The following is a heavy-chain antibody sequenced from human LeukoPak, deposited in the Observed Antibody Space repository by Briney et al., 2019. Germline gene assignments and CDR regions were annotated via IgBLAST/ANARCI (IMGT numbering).Heavy chain of an antibody. CDR2: INPNSGGT. Sequence: ASVKVSCKASGYTFTGYYMHWVRQAPGQGLEWMGWINPNSGGTNYAQKFQGRVTMTRDTSISTAYMELSRLRSDDTAVYYCAREGLRFSAYFQHWGQGTLVTVSS. CDR1: GYTFTGYY. CDR3: AREGLRFSAYFQH. V-gene: IGHV1-2*02. J-gene: IGHJ1*01. D-gene: IGHD3-3*01.